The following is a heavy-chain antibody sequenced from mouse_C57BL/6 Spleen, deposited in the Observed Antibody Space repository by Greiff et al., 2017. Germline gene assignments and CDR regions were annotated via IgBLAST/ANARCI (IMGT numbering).Heavy chain of an antibody. Sequence: EVKLQESGPGLVKPSQSLSLTCSVTGYSITSGYYWNWIRQFPGNKLEWMGYISYDGSNNYNPSLKNRISITRDTSKNQFFLKLNSVTTEDTATYYCARHSNDLYYFDYWGQGTTLTVSS. J-gene: IGHJ2*01. CDR1: GYSITSGYY. D-gene: IGHD2-12*01. V-gene: IGHV3-6*01. CDR3: ARHSNDLYYFDY. CDR2: ISYDGSN.